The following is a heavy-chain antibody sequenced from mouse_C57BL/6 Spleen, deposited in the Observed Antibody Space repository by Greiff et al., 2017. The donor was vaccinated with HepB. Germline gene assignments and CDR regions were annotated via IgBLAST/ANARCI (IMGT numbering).Heavy chain of an antibody. CDR3: ATNYDYGGFAY. Sequence: QVQLQQSGPGLVQPSQSLSITCTVSGFSLTSYGVHWVRQSPGKGLEWLGVIWSGGSTDYNAAFISRLSISKDNSKSQVFFKMNSLQADDTAIYYCATNYDYGGFAYWGQGTLVTVSA. J-gene: IGHJ3*01. D-gene: IGHD2-4*01. V-gene: IGHV2-2*01. CDR1: GFSLTSYG. CDR2: IWSGGST.